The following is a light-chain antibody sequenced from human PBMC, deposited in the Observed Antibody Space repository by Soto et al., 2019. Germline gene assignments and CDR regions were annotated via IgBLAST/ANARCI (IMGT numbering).Light chain of an antibody. CDR3: QQYNSLTWT. CDR1: QSISSW. J-gene: IGKJ1*01. V-gene: IGKV1-5*01. CDR2: DAS. Sequence: DIRMTQSPSTLSASVGDRVTITCRASQSISSWLAWYQQKPGKAPKLLIYDASSLESGVPSRFSGSGSGTEFTLTISSLQPDDFATYYCQQYNSLTWTFGQGTKVDIK.